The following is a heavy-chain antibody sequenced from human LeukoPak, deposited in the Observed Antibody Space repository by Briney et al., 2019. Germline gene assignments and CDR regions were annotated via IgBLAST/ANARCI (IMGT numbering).Heavy chain of an antibody. CDR1: GYTFSSYD. CDR3: ARGLRSDY. V-gene: IGHV1-8*01. J-gene: IGHJ4*02. CDR2: MNPNSGRR. D-gene: IGHD3-16*02. Sequence: ASVTVSCKASGYTFSSYDINWVRQAPGQGLEWMGWMNPNSGRRVYAQKFQGRVTMTSNSSINTAYMELTSLRSDDTAVYYCARGLRSDYWGQGTLVTVSS.